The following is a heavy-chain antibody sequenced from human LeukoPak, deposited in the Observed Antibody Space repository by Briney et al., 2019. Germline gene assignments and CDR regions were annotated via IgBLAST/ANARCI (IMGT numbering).Heavy chain of an antibody. CDR1: GYTFTSYG. Sequence: APVKVSCKASGYTFTSYGISWVRQAPGQGLEWMGWISAYNGNTNYAQKLQGRVTMTTGTSTRTAYMVLRSLRSDDAAVYYCARGYYYDSSGYSDAFDIWGQGTMVTVSS. V-gene: IGHV1-18*01. CDR2: ISAYNGNT. J-gene: IGHJ3*02. D-gene: IGHD3-22*01. CDR3: ARGYYYDSSGYSDAFDI.